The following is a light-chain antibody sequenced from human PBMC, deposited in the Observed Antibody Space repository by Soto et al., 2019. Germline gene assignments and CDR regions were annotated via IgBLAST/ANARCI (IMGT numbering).Light chain of an antibody. Sequence: QSALTQPPSASGSPGQSVTISCTGTSSDVGGYNYVSWYQQHPGKVPKLMIYEVSKRPSGVPDRFSGSKSGNTASLTVSGLQAEDEADYYCCSYAGSSSYVFGTGTKLTVL. CDR3: CSYAGSSSYV. J-gene: IGLJ1*01. CDR2: EVS. CDR1: SSDVGGYNY. V-gene: IGLV2-8*01.